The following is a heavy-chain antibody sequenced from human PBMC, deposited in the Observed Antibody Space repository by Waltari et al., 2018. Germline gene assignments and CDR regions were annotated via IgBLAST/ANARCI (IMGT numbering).Heavy chain of an antibody. J-gene: IGHJ6*02. Sequence: LSLTCTVSGGSISSHYWSWIRQPPGKGLEWIGYIYYSGSTNYNPSLKSRVTISVDTSKNQFSLKLSSVTTADTAVYYCARDSLYYYYGMDVWGQGTTVTVSS. CDR1: GGSISSHY. V-gene: IGHV4-59*11. CDR3: ARDSLYYYYGMDV. CDR2: IYYSGST.